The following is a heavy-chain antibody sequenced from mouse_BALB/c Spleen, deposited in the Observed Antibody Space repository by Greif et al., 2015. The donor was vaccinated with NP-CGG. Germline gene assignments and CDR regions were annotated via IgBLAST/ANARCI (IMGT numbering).Heavy chain of an antibody. J-gene: IGHJ3*01. D-gene: IGHD2-1*01. CDR3: ARKGFYYGNLFAY. CDR1: GYTFTDYV. CDR2: IYPGSGST. V-gene: IGHV1-77*01. Sequence: QVHVKQSGPELVKPGASVKMSCKASGYTFTDYVISWVKQRTGQGLEWIGEIYPGSGSTYYNEKFKGKATLTADKSSNTAYMQLSSLTSEDSAVYFCARKGFYYGNLFAYWGQGTLVTVSA.